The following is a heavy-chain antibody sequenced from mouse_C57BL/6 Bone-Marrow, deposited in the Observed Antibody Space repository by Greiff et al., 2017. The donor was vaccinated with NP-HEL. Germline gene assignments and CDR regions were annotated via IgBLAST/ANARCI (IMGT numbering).Heavy chain of an antibody. Sequence: QVQLQQPGAELVKPGASVKLSCKASGYTFTSYWMHWVKQRPGQGLEWIGMIHPNSGSTNYNEKFKSKATLTVDKSSSTAYMQLSSLTSEDSAVYYCARGGLSYRNHWYFDVWGTGTTVTVSS. CDR1: GYTFTSYW. V-gene: IGHV1-64*01. CDR3: ARGGLSYRNHWYFDV. CDR2: IHPNSGST. J-gene: IGHJ1*03. D-gene: IGHD2-5*01.